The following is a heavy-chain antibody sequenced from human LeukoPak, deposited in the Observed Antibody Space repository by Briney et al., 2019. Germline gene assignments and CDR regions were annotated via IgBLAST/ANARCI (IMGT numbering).Heavy chain of an antibody. J-gene: IGHJ3*02. V-gene: IGHV4-59*01. Sequence: QASETLSLTCTVSGGSISSYYWSWIRQPPGKGLEWIGYIYYSGSTNYNPSLKSRVTISVDTSKNQFSLKLSSVTAADTAVYYCARWSMSLGRWPYTGASNDAFDIWGQGTMVTVSS. CDR3: ARWSMSLGRWPYTGASNDAFDI. CDR1: GGSISSYY. D-gene: IGHD1-26*01. CDR2: IYYSGST.